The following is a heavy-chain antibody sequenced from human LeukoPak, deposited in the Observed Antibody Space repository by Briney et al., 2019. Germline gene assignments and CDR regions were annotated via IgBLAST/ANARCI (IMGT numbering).Heavy chain of an antibody. CDR1: GDSITSRTSY. Sequence: SETLSLTCTVTGDSITSRTSYWAWIRHPAGQGLEWIGTIYYSGTTYYNPSLKSRVTISLDTSSNQLSLGLTSVIAMDTAIYYCARHRYYDSWVHTGAFDIWGHGTTVTVSS. CDR2: IYYSGTT. CDR3: ARHRYYDSWVHTGAFDI. D-gene: IGHD3-3*01. J-gene: IGHJ3*02. V-gene: IGHV4-39*01.